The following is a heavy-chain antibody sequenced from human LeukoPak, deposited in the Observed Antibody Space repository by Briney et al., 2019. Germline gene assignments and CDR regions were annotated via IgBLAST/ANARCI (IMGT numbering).Heavy chain of an antibody. Sequence: PGGSLRLSCAGSGFTLSSYSMDWVRQAPGKGLEWVSSISSSSYIYYADSVKGRFTISRDNAKNSLYLQMNSLRAEDTAVYYCARDSGYDWGRLYYMDVWGKGTTVTISS. CDR2: ISSSSYI. V-gene: IGHV3-21*01. CDR1: GFTLSSYS. CDR3: ARDSGYDWGRLYYMDV. J-gene: IGHJ6*03. D-gene: IGHD5-12*01.